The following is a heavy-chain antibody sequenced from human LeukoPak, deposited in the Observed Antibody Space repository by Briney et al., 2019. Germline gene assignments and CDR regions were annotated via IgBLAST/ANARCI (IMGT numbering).Heavy chain of an antibody. Sequence: HPGGSLRLSCAASGFTFSTYVMSWARQAPGKGLEWVSTISVGGDTTFYADSVKGRFTISRDNSQHTLYLQMNSLRAEDTAVYYCARDSSGYYYPDAFDIWGQGTMVTVSS. CDR2: ISVGGDTT. V-gene: IGHV3-23*01. D-gene: IGHD3-22*01. CDR1: GFTFSTYV. J-gene: IGHJ3*02. CDR3: ARDSSGYYYPDAFDI.